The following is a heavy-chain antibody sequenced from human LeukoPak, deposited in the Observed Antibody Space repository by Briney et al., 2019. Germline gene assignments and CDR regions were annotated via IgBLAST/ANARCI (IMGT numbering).Heavy chain of an antibody. V-gene: IGHV1-69*13. CDR1: GGTFSSYA. J-gene: IGHJ5*02. CDR2: IIPIFGTA. D-gene: IGHD3-22*01. Sequence: SVKVSCKASGGTFSSYAISWVRQAPGQGLEWMGGIIPIFGTANYAQKFQGRVTITADESTSTAYMELSSLRSEDAAVYYCASGGDYYDSSGYSNWFDPWGQGTLVTVSS. CDR3: ASGGDYYDSSGYSNWFDP.